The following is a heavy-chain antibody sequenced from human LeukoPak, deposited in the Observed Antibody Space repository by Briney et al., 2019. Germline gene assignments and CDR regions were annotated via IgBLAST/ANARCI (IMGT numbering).Heavy chain of an antibody. D-gene: IGHD3-22*01. Sequence: PSETLSLTCTVSGGSISSYYWSWIRQPPGKGLEWIGYIYYSGSTNYNPSLKSRVTISVDTSKNQFSLKLSSVTAADTAVYYCAGGLLLRGGTYYWGQGTLVTVSS. J-gene: IGHJ4*02. CDR3: AGGLLLRGGTYY. CDR2: IYYSGST. V-gene: IGHV4-59*01. CDR1: GGSISSYY.